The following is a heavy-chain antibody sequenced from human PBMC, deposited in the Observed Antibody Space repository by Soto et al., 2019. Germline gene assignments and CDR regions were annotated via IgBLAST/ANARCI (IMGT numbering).Heavy chain of an antibody. CDR1: GFTFSSYG. D-gene: IGHD3-9*01. Sequence: QAQLVESGGGVVQPGRSLRLSCAASGFTFSSYGMHWVRQAPGKGLEWVAAILYDGSNKYYADSVKGRFTISRDNSKKTRYVQMNSLRAEDTAVYYCARGAYYDVLTGSYSYGMDVWGQGTTVTVSS. CDR3: ARGAYYDVLTGSYSYGMDV. V-gene: IGHV3-30*03. J-gene: IGHJ6*02. CDR2: ILYDGSNK.